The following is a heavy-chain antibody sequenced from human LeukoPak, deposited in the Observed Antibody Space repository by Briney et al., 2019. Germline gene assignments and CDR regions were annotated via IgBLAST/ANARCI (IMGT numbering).Heavy chain of an antibody. CDR3: TSSHYDSNLLGY. Sequence: SETLSLTCTVSGGSISSYYWSWIRQPLGKGLEWIGYIYYSGSTNYNPSLKSRVTISVDTSKKQFSLKLGSVTAADTAVYYCTSSHYDSNLLGYWGQGTLVTVSS. CDR2: IYYSGST. CDR1: GGSISSYY. V-gene: IGHV4-59*01. D-gene: IGHD3-22*01. J-gene: IGHJ4*02.